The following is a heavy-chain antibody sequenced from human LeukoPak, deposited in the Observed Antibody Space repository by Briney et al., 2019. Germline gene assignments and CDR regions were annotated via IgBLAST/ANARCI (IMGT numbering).Heavy chain of an antibody. Sequence: SVTVSCKASGGTFSSYAISWVRQAPGQGLEWMGRIIPILGIANYAQKFQGRVTITADKSTSTAYMELSSLRSEDTAVYYCARGSSNYDYDPVGAFDMWGQGTMVTVSS. J-gene: IGHJ3*02. D-gene: IGHD3-16*01. CDR2: IIPILGIA. V-gene: IGHV1-69*04. CDR3: ARGSSNYDYDPVGAFDM. CDR1: GGTFSSYA.